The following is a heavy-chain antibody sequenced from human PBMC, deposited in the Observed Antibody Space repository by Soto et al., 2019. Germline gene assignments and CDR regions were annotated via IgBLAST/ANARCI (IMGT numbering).Heavy chain of an antibody. D-gene: IGHD3-9*01. Sequence: GESLKISCKGSGYSFTSYWISWVRQMPGKGLEWMGRIDPSDSYTNYSPSFQGHVTISADKSISTAYLQWSSLKASDTAMYYCARHPATYYDILTGYYPYYYYGMDVWGQGTTVTVSS. CDR3: ARHPATYYDILTGYYPYYYYGMDV. CDR2: IDPSDSYT. J-gene: IGHJ6*02. V-gene: IGHV5-10-1*01. CDR1: GYSFTSYW.